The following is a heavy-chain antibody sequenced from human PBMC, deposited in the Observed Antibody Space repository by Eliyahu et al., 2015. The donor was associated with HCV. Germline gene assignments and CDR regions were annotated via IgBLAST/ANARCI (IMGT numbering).Heavy chain of an antibody. J-gene: IGHJ4*02. CDR2: ISYTGST. V-gene: IGHV4-59*08. Sequence: QVQLQESGPGLVKPAETLSLTCTXSGGSISSSHWXWIRQPPGKGLEWIGYISYTGSTNYNPSLKSRVTISVDTSKNQFSLKLSSVTAADTAVYYCARLYDSSGYPLDYWGQGTLVTVST. CDR1: GGSISSSH. CDR3: ARLYDSSGYPLDY. D-gene: IGHD3-22*01.